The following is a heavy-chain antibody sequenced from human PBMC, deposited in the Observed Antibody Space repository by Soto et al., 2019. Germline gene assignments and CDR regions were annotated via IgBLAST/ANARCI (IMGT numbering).Heavy chain of an antibody. J-gene: IGHJ3*02. Sequence: PGGSLRLSCAASGFTFSSYGMHWVRQAPGKGLEWVAVISYDGSNKYYADSVKGRFTISRDNSKNTLYLQMNSLRAEDTAVYYCAKDRGIVVVVAALLGAFDIWGQGTMVTVSS. V-gene: IGHV3-30*18. CDR2: ISYDGSNK. CDR1: GFTFSSYG. D-gene: IGHD2-15*01. CDR3: AKDRGIVVVVAALLGAFDI.